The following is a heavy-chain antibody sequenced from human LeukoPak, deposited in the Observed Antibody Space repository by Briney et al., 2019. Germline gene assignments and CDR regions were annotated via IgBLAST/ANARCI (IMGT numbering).Heavy chain of an antibody. CDR1: GFTFSTYA. CDR2: ISSGGGST. D-gene: IGHD5-24*01. CDR3: AKGQMATISSRDAFDI. V-gene: IGHV3-23*01. J-gene: IGHJ3*02. Sequence: GGSLRLSCAASGFTFSTYAMSWVRQAPGKGLEWVSGISSGGGSTYYADSVKGRFTISRDNSKNTLYPQMNSLRAEDTAVYYCAKGQMATISSRDAFDIWGPGTMVTVSS.